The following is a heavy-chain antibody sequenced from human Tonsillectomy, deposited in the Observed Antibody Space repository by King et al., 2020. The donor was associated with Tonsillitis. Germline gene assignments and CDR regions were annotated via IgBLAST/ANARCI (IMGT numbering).Heavy chain of an antibody. CDR1: GGAFSSYA. Sequence: VQLVQSGAEVKKPGSSVKVSCKASGGAFSSYAFSWVRQAPGQGLEWMGGIIPIFDTANFAPQFHGRVTLTADKSTSTAYMELSSLRSEDTAVYYCARDWSTYCGGDCYIGGFDPWGQGTLVTVSS. V-gene: IGHV1-69*06. D-gene: IGHD2-21*02. CDR2: IIPIFDTA. J-gene: IGHJ5*02. CDR3: ARDWSTYCGGDCYIGGFDP.